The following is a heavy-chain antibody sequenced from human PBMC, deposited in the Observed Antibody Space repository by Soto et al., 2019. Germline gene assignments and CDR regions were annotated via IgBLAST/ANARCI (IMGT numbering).Heavy chain of an antibody. J-gene: IGHJ4*02. CDR2: VYNSGST. CDR1: GGSISGNY. Sequence: SEPLCVRTSVAGGSISGNYCPWIRQPPGKGLEWIGYVYNSGSTNYNPSLKSRVTISEDTSKSQFSLKVNSMTAADAAVYYCARYRREAEAGYTLDNWDQRILVT. CDR3: ARYRREAEAGYTLDN. V-gene: IGHV4-59*01. D-gene: IGHD6-13*01.